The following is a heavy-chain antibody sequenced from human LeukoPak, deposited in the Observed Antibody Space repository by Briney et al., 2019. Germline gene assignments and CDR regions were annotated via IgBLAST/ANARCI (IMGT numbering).Heavy chain of an antibody. J-gene: IGHJ4*02. Sequence: ASVKVSCKASGYTFTGYYMHWVRQAPGQGLEWMGWINPNSGGTNYAQKFQGRVTMTRDTSISTAYMELSRLRSDDTAVYYCAREPPRYGSGGRWHYFDYWGQGTLVTVSS. D-gene: IGHD2-15*01. CDR1: GYTFTGYY. CDR2: INPNSGGT. CDR3: AREPPRYGSGGRWHYFDY. V-gene: IGHV1-2*02.